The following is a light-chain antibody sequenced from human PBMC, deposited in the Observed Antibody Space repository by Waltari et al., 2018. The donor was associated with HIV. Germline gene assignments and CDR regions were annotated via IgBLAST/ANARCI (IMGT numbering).Light chain of an antibody. CDR3: QQRSNWIT. CDR2: DAS. CDR1: QSVSTN. Sequence: EIVLTQSPATLSLSPGERATLSCRASQSVSTNLAWYHQRPGQAPRLLIYDASNRATDIPARFSGSGSGTDFTLTISSLEPEDFAVYYCQQRSNWITFGQGTRLEIK. J-gene: IGKJ5*01. V-gene: IGKV3-11*01.